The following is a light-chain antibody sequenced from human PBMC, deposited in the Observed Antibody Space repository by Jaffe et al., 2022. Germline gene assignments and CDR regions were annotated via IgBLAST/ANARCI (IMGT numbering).Light chain of an antibody. CDR1: SSDVGAYDY. CDR2: DVA. V-gene: IGLV2-11*01. J-gene: IGLJ1*01. Sequence: QSALTQPPSVSGSPGQSVTISCTGTSSDVGAYDYVSWYQQHPDKAPKLMIYDVAKRPSGIPDRFSGSKSGSTAFLTISGLQPEDEADYYCCSYAGNYLFEVFGTGTKVTVL. CDR3: CSYAGNYLFEV.